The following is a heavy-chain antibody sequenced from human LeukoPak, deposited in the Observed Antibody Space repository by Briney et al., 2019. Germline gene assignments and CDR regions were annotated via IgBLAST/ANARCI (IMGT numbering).Heavy chain of an antibody. V-gene: IGHV4-59*12. J-gene: IGHJ2*01. CDR1: GGSISSYY. Sequence: SETLSLTCTVSGGSISSYYWSWIRQPPGKGLEWIGYIYYSGSTNYNPSLKSRVTISVDTSKNQFSLKLSSVTAADTAVYYCASSPTQRRDGYKLDDRTDWYFDLWGRGTLVTVSS. D-gene: IGHD5-24*01. CDR2: IYYSGST. CDR3: ASSPTQRRDGYKLDDRTDWYFDL.